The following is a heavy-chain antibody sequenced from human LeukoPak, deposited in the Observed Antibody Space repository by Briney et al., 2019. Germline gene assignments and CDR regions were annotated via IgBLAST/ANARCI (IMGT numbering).Heavy chain of an antibody. CDR3: ARSFYCSSGSCYSDY. V-gene: IGHV1-18*01. Sequence: ASVKVSCKASGYTFTSYGISWVRQAPGQGLEWMGWISAYNGNTNYAQNLQGRVTMTTDTSTSTAYMELRSLRSDDTAVYYCARSFYCSSGSCYSDYWGQGTLVTVSS. J-gene: IGHJ4*02. D-gene: IGHD2-15*01. CDR2: ISAYNGNT. CDR1: GYTFTSYG.